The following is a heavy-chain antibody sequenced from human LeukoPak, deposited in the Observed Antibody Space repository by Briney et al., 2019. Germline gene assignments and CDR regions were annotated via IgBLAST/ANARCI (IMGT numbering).Heavy chain of an antibody. D-gene: IGHD5-24*01. CDR3: AKNKEMRLSFFLDGGPTGNIPNGNAFDI. Sequence: GGSLRLSCAASGFTFSSYWMSWVRQAPGKGLEWVANIKQDGSEKYYVDSVRGRITLSRDNSKNVLYLQMNSLRAEDTAIYFCAKNKEMRLSFFLDGGPTGNIPNGNAFDIWGQGTMVTVSS. CDR2: IKQDGSEK. CDR1: GFTFSSYW. J-gene: IGHJ3*02. V-gene: IGHV3-7*03.